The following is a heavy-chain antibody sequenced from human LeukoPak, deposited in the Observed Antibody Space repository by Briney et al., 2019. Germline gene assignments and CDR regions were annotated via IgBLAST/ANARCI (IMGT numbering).Heavy chain of an antibody. D-gene: IGHD2-15*01. Sequence: QPGGSLRLSCAASGFTFSSYSISWGRQAPGKGLEWVSYISTSSAVMYYADSVKGRFTISRDDARNSVSLQMNSLRADDTAVYYCARDVGYCSGGSCYRWFASWGQGTLVIVSS. J-gene: IGHJ5*01. V-gene: IGHV3-48*01. CDR1: GFTFSSYS. CDR3: ARDVGYCSGGSCYRWFAS. CDR2: ISTSSAVM.